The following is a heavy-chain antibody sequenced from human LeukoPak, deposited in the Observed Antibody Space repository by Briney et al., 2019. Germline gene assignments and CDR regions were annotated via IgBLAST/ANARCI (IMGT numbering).Heavy chain of an antibody. CDR1: GFTFSNYV. J-gene: IGHJ4*02. D-gene: IGHD1-26*01. CDR2: IYHTGSF. CDR3: GRESRIVGTTSVWYYFDY. Sequence: LRLSCAASGFTFSNYVMSWIRQPPGKGLEWIGFIYHTGSFHYNPSLKSRVTISVDTSKNQFSLNLRSVTAADTAVYFCGRESRIVGTTSVWYYFDYWGQGTLVTVSS. V-gene: IGHV4-30-4*08.